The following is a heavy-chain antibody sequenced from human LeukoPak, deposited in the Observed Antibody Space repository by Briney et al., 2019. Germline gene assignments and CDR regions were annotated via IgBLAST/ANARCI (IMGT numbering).Heavy chain of an antibody. Sequence: PGRSLRLSCAASGFTFSSYGMHWVRQAPGKGLEWVAVIWYDGSNKYYADSVKGRFTISRDNSKNTLYLQMNSLRAEDTAVYHCARDSEDIVVVPAAPFDYWGQGTLVTVSS. CDR1: GFTFSSYG. V-gene: IGHV3-33*01. CDR3: ARDSEDIVVVPAAPFDY. D-gene: IGHD2-2*01. CDR2: IWYDGSNK. J-gene: IGHJ4*02.